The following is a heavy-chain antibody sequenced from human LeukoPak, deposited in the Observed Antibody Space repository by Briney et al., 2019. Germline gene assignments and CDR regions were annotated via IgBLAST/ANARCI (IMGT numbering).Heavy chain of an antibody. CDR1: GFTFTTYA. V-gene: IGHV3-23*01. CDR3: AKDLGYSSSWYTNYFDY. CDR2: VSDGGGNT. Sequence: GGSLRLSCVASGFTFTTYAMIWVRQPPGKGLEWVSAVSDGGGNTYYADSVKGRFTISRDNSKNTLYLQMSSLRAEDTAVYYCAKDLGYSSSWYTNYFDYWGQGTLVTVSS. J-gene: IGHJ4*02. D-gene: IGHD6-13*01.